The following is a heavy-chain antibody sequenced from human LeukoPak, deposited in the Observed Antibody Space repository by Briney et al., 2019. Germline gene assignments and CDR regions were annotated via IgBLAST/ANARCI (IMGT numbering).Heavy chain of an antibody. D-gene: IGHD1-1*01. CDR2: IYPGDSDT. J-gene: IGHJ4*02. Sequence: GESLKISCKAYGYTFTNYWIGWVRLMPGKGLEWMGVIYPGDSDTRYSPSFQGQATISADKSINTAFLQWSSLKASDTAIYYCARRGGNYNDLTYWGQGTLVTVSS. CDR3: ARRGGNYNDLTY. V-gene: IGHV5-51*01. CDR1: GYTFTNYW.